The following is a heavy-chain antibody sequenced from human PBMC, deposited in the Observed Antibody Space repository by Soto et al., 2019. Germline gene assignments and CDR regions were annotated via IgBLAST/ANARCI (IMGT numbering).Heavy chain of an antibody. Sequence: EVQLVESGGGLVLPGGSLKLSCAASEFTFNTYWMNWVRQAPGKGLEWVANIKEDGSEKYYADSAKGRFTIFRDNAQNSLFLQMNSLRAEDTAVYYCARALRYCSGGSCYYDYYMDVWGKGTTVTVCS. J-gene: IGHJ6*03. V-gene: IGHV3-7*04. D-gene: IGHD2-15*01. CDR3: ARALRYCSGGSCYYDYYMDV. CDR2: IKEDGSEK. CDR1: EFTFNTYW.